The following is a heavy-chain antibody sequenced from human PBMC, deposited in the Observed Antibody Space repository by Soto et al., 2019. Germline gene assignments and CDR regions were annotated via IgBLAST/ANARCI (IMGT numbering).Heavy chain of an antibody. CDR2: INPNSGGT. D-gene: IGHD1-1*01. CDR1: GYTFTGYY. J-gene: IGHJ4*02. V-gene: IGHV1-2*02. CDR3: ARDFLLAGYPLAAY. Sequence: ASVKVSCKASGYTFTGYYMHWVRQAPGQGLEWMGWINPNSGGTNYAQKFQGRVTMTRDTSISTAYMELSRLRSDDTAVYYCARDFLLAGYPLAAYWGQGTLVTSPQ.